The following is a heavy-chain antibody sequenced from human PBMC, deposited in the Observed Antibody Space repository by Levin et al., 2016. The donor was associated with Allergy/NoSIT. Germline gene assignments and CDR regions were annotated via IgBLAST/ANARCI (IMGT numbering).Heavy chain of an antibody. V-gene: IGHV4-39*01. Sequence: SETLSLTCTVSGGSISSSSYYWGWIRQPPGKGLEWIGSIYYSGSTYYNPSLKSRVTISVDTSKNQFSLKLSSVTAADTAVYYCARHGNIVVVTAVSWYFDLWGRGTLVTVSS. CDR3: ARHGNIVVVTAVSWYFDL. D-gene: IGHD2-21*02. CDR2: IYYSGST. J-gene: IGHJ2*01. CDR1: GGSISSSSYY.